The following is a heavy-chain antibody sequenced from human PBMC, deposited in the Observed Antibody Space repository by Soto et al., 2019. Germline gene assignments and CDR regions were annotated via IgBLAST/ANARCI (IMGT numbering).Heavy chain of an antibody. D-gene: IGHD6-19*01. CDR1: GGSISSYY. CDR2: IYYSGST. Sequence: SETLSLTCTVSGGSISSYYWSWIRQPPGKGLEWIGYIYYSGSTNYNPSLKSRVTISVDTSKNQFSLKLSSVTAADTAVYYCARDVVRYSSGWDEEGWFDPWGQGTLVTVSS. CDR3: ARDVVRYSSGWDEEGWFDP. V-gene: IGHV4-59*01. J-gene: IGHJ5*02.